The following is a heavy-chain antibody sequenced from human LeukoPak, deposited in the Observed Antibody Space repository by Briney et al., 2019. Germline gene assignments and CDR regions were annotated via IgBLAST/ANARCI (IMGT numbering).Heavy chain of an antibody. Sequence: GGSLRLSCAASGFTFSSYEMNWVRQAPGKGLEWVSYISSSGSTIYYADSVKGRFTISRDNAKNSLYLQMNSLRAEDTAVYYCAKAAPSTVVTGGYFDYWGQGTLVTVSS. CDR3: AKAAPSTVVTGGYFDY. J-gene: IGHJ4*02. CDR2: ISSSGSTI. CDR1: GFTFSSYE. V-gene: IGHV3-48*03. D-gene: IGHD4-23*01.